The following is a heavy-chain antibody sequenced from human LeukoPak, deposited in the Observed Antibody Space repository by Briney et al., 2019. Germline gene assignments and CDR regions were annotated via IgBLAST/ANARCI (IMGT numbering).Heavy chain of an antibody. CDR1: GGSISSYY. Sequence: SETPSLTCTVSGGSISSYYWSWIRQPPGKGLEWIGYIYYSGSTNYNPSLKSRVTISVDTSKNQFSLKLSSVTAADAAVYYCARAGEWLFLFDYWGQGTLVTVSS. J-gene: IGHJ4*02. CDR2: IYYSGST. D-gene: IGHD3-22*01. V-gene: IGHV4-59*01. CDR3: ARAGEWLFLFDY.